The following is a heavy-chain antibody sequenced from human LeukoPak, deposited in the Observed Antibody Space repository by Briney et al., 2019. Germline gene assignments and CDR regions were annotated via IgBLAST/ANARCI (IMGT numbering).Heavy chain of an antibody. J-gene: IGHJ4*02. CDR3: ARAPYDYVWGSYRSNYFDY. Sequence: GGSLRLSCAASGFTFSSYAMDWVRQAPGRGLEWVAVISFDGSNKYYADSVKGRFTISRDNSKNTLFLQMNSLRAEDTAVYYCARAPYDYVWGSYRSNYFDYWGQGTLVTVSS. CDR2: ISFDGSNK. CDR1: GFTFSSYA. V-gene: IGHV3-30*04. D-gene: IGHD3-16*02.